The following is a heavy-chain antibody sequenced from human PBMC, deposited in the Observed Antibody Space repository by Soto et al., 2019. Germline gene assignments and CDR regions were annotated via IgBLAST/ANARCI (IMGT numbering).Heavy chain of an antibody. J-gene: IGHJ6*02. Sequence: QAGGSLRLSCAAAGFTFSSYGMHWVRQAPGKGLEWVAVISYDGSNKYYADSVKGRFTISRDNSKNTLYLQMNSLRAEDTAVYYCAKDQTQLWYGMDVWGQGTTVTVSS. CDR3: AKDQTQLWYGMDV. CDR2: ISYDGSNK. CDR1: GFTFSSYG. D-gene: IGHD5-18*01. V-gene: IGHV3-30*18.